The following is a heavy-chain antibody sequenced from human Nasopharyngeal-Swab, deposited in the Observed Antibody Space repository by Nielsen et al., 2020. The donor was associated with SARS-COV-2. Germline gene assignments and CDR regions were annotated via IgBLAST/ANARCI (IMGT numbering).Heavy chain of an antibody. V-gene: IGHV3-74*01. J-gene: IGHJ4*02. D-gene: IGHD3-22*01. Sequence: GESLKISCIASGVIFSKYWMHWVRQAPGKGLVWVSRVNEDGSRTDYADSVRGRFTITRDNAKNSLYLQMDSLRAEDTAVYYCARGGQGTYYYDSSGYYGEYYFDYWGQGTLVTVSS. CDR1: GVIFSKYW. CDR3: ARGGQGTYYYDSSGYYGEYYFDY. CDR2: VNEDGSRT.